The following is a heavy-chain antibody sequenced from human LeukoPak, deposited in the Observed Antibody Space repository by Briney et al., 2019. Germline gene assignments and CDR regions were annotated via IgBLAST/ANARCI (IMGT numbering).Heavy chain of an antibody. CDR1: GFTFSSYA. CDR2: ISGSGGST. D-gene: IGHD3-22*01. CDR3: AKDQLHYDSRRNEFDY. Sequence: GGSLRLPCAASGFTFSSYAMSWVRQAPGKGLEWVSAISGSGGSTYYADSVKGRFTISRDNSKNTLYLQMNSLRAEDTAVYYCAKDQLHYDSRRNEFDYWGQGTLVTVSS. V-gene: IGHV3-23*01. J-gene: IGHJ4*02.